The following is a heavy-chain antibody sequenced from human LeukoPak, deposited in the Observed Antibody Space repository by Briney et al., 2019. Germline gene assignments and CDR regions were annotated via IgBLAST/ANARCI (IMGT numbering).Heavy chain of an antibody. J-gene: IGHJ4*02. CDR1: GYTFTSYY. Sequence: ASVKVSCKASGYTFTSYYMHWVRQAPGQGLEWMGKINPSGGSTSYAQKFQGRVTMTRDMSTSTVYMELSSLRSEDTAVYYCARDAYYYDSSGPPFDYWGQGTLVTVSS. D-gene: IGHD3-22*01. CDR2: INPSGGST. CDR3: ARDAYYYDSSGPPFDY. V-gene: IGHV1-46*01.